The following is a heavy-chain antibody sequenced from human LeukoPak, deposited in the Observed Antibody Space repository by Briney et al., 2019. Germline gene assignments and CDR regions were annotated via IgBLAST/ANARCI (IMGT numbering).Heavy chain of an antibody. D-gene: IGHD5-18*01. J-gene: IGHJ5*02. CDR1: GGSISSSSYY. CDR3: ARDLGGGYSYGSNWSDP. CDR2: IYYSGST. V-gene: IGHV4-39*07. Sequence: PSETLSLTCTVSGGSISSSSYYWGWIRQPPGKGLEWIGSIYYSGSTYYNPSLKSRVTISVDTSKNQFSLKLSSVTAADTAVYYYARDLGGGYSYGSNWSDPWGQGTLVTVSS.